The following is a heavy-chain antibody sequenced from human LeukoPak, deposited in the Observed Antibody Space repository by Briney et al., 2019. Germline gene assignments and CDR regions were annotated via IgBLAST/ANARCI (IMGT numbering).Heavy chain of an antibody. J-gene: IGHJ4*02. V-gene: IGHV4-61*02. Sequence: SQTLSLTCTVSGGSISSGSYYWSWIRQPAGKGLEWIGRIYTSGSTNYNPSLKSRVTMSVDTSKNQFSLKLSSVTAADTAVYYCARGGYCSSTSCYLDYWGQGTLVTVSS. CDR1: GGSISSGSYY. D-gene: IGHD2-2*01. CDR2: IYTSGST. CDR3: ARGGYCSSTSCYLDY.